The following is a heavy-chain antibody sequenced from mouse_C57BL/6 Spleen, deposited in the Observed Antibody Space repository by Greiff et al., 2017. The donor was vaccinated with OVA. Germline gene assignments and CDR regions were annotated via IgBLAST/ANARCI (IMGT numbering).Heavy chain of an antibody. CDR1: GFTFSDYG. J-gene: IGHJ3*01. D-gene: IGHD1-1*01. CDR2: ISSGSSTI. V-gene: IGHV5-17*01. CDR3: ASLYYYGSSPAY. Sequence: EVKLMESGGGLVKPGGSLKLSCAASGFTFSDYGMHWVRQAPEKGLEWVAYISSGSSTIYYADTVKGRFTISRDNAKNTLFLQMTSLRSEDTAMYYCASLYYYGSSPAYWGQGTLVTVSA.